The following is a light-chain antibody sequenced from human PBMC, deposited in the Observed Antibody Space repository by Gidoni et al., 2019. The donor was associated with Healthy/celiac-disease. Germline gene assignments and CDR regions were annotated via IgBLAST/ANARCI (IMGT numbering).Light chain of an antibody. CDR1: SSDVGSYNL. Sequence: QSALTQPASVSGSPGQSITISCTGTSSDVGSYNLVSWYRQHPGKAPKLMIYEVSKRPSGVSNRFSGSKSGNTASLTISGLQAGDEADYYCCSYAGSSTWVFGGGTKLTVL. J-gene: IGLJ3*02. V-gene: IGLV2-23*02. CDR3: CSYAGSSTWV. CDR2: EVS.